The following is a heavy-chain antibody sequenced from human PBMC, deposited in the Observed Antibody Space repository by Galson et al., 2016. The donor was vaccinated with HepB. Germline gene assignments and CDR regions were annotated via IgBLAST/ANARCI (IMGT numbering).Heavy chain of an antibody. Sequence: SLRLSCAASGFTFGDYAMHWVRQSPARGLEWVSGISWNSDDIAYAESVKGRFTISRDNSQNSLYLQMNGLRAEDTAFYCCTRGTTVTLTPYYFDPWGQGSLVTVSS. V-gene: IGHV3-9*01. J-gene: IGHJ4*02. D-gene: IGHD4-17*01. CDR2: ISWNSDDI. CDR3: TRGTTVTLTPYYFDP. CDR1: GFTFGDYA.